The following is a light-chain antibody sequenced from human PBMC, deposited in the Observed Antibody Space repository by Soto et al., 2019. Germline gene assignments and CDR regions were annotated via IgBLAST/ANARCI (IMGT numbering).Light chain of an antibody. Sequence: LTLYPGTLSLTPGERATLSCRASQSVSNNYLAWYQQKPGQAPRLLIYGASNRATGIPDRFSGSGSGTDFTLTISRLEPEDFAVYYCQQYCSSGTFGQGTKVDIK. CDR1: QSVSNNY. J-gene: IGKJ1*01. CDR3: QQYCSSGT. V-gene: IGKV3-20*01. CDR2: GAS.